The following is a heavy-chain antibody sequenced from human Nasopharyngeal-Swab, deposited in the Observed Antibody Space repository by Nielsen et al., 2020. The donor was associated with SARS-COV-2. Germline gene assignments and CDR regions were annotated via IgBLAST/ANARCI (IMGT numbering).Heavy chain of an antibody. CDR2: VYSSGDS. Sequence: SETLSLTCSVSVSGGSINSGTYYWSWIRQPAGKGLEWLGRVYSSGDSDYNPSLQSRITISMDASTNQLSLELTSVTAADTALYYCAWGDKTLVRDGFDVWGQGTMVTVSS. CDR3: AWGDKTLVRDGFDV. V-gene: IGHV4-61*02. D-gene: IGHD5-24*01. CDR1: GGSINSGTYY. J-gene: IGHJ3*01.